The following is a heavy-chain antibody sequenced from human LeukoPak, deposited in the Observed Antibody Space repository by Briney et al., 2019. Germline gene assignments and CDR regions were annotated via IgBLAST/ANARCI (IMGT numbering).Heavy chain of an antibody. J-gene: IGHJ4*02. CDR2: IHPSGGST. CDR1: GYTFTSYY. D-gene: IGHD3-10*01. V-gene: IGHV1-46*01. Sequence: GASVKVSCKASGYTFTSYYMHWVRQAPGQGLEWMGIIHPSGGSTSYAQKFQGRVTMTRDTSTSTVYMELSSLRSEDTAVYYCARDYYGSGSKGIFDYWGQGTLVTVSS. CDR3: ARDYYGSGSKGIFDY.